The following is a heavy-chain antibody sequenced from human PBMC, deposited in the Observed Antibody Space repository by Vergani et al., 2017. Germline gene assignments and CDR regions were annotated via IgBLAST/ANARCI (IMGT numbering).Heavy chain of an antibody. CDR3: AKDALDIVVVVAAHYYYMDV. CDR2: IKQDGSEK. CDR1: GFTFSSYW. V-gene: IGHV3-7*01. Sequence: EVQLVESGGGLVQPGGSLRLSCAASGFTFSSYWMSWVRQAPGKGLEWVANIKQDGSEKYYADSVKGRFTISRDNSKNTLYLQMNSLRAEDTAVYYCAKDALDIVVVVAAHYYYMDVWGKGTTVTVSS. D-gene: IGHD2-15*01. J-gene: IGHJ6*03.